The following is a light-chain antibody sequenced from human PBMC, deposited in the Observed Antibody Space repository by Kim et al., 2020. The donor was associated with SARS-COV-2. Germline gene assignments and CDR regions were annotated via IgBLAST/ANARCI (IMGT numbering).Light chain of an antibody. CDR2: AAS. J-gene: IGKJ4*01. V-gene: IGKV1-17*03. Sequence: AAVGDRVTIPCRASQGIDNYLTWFQQKPGKVPKRLIFAASSLLSEVPSRFSGSGSGTEFTLTISGLQPEDFATYYCLQHHSYPLTLGGGTKVDIK. CDR3: LQHHSYPLT. CDR1: QGIDNY.